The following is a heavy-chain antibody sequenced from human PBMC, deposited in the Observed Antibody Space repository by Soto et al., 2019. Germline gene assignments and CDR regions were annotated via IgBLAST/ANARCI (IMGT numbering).Heavy chain of an antibody. CDR1: GFTFSNAW. Sequence: EVQLVESGGGLVKPGGSLRLSCAASGFTFSNAWMSWVRQAPGKGLEWVGRIKSKTDGGTTDYAAPVKGRFTISRDDSKNTLYLQMNSLKTEDTAVYYCTTEGYVWGSYRSGTYYFVYWGQGTLVTVSS. J-gene: IGHJ4*02. D-gene: IGHD3-16*02. V-gene: IGHV3-15*01. CDR3: TTEGYVWGSYRSGTYYFVY. CDR2: IKSKTDGGTT.